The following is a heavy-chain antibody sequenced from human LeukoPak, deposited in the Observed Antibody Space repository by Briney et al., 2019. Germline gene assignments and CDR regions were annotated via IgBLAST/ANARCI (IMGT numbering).Heavy chain of an antibody. CDR2: IKSKTDGGTT. CDR1: RFAFSNYG. J-gene: IGHJ4*02. D-gene: IGHD5-24*01. Sequence: GGSLRLSCAVSRFAFSNYGMSWVRQAPGKGLEWVGRIKSKTDGGTTDYAAPVKGRFTISRDDSKNTLYLQMNSLKTEDTAVYYCTTEAATTVGLDYWGQGTLVTVSS. CDR3: TTEAATTVGLDY. V-gene: IGHV3-15*01.